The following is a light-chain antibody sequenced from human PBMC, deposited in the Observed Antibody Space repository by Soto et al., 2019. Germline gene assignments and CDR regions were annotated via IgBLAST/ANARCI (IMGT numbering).Light chain of an antibody. V-gene: IGLV2-14*01. J-gene: IGLJ3*02. CDR2: EVT. Sequence: QSALTQPASVSGSPGQSITISCTGTSSDVGGYNSVSWYQQHPGQVPKLTIYEVTNRPSGVASRFSGSKSGNTASLTISGRQAEDEADYYCSSYTNSDTWVFGGGTKLTVL. CDR3: SSYTNSDTWV. CDR1: SSDVGGYNS.